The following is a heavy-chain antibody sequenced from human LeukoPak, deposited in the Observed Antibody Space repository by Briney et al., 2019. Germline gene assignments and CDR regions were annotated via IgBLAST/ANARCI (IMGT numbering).Heavy chain of an antibody. CDR2: VYNSGST. D-gene: IGHD3-10*01. CDR1: GGSISSYY. V-gene: IGHV4-59*08. J-gene: IGHJ4*02. Sequence: SETLSLTCTVSGGSISSYYWSWIRQPPGKGLEWIAYVYNSGSTNYNPSLKSRVTISVDTSKNQFSLDLFTVTAADTAVYYCARHLVYGSGTQPYFDYWDQGTLVTVSS. CDR3: ARHLVYGSGTQPYFDY.